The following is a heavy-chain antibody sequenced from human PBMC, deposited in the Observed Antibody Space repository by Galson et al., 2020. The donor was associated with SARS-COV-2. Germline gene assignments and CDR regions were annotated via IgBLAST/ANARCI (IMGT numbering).Heavy chain of an antibody. D-gene: IGHD5-12*01. CDR3: AKRGSSCGDSGCLPDR. CDR2: LSHDASNE. CDR1: GFTFRNYG. V-gene: IGHV3-30*18. Sequence: GGSLRLSCAASGFTFRNYGMHWVRQAPGKGLEWLADLSHDASNENYADSVKGRFTTSRDNSKNILYLQMNSLRPEDTAVYYCAKRGSSCGDSGCLPDRWGQGTLVTVSS. J-gene: IGHJ5*02.